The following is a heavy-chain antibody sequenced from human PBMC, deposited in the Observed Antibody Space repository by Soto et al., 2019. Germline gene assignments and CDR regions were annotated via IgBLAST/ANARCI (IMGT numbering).Heavy chain of an antibody. J-gene: IGHJ4*02. CDR3: TRFVAAAGHDY. V-gene: IGHV1-46*02. CDR2: ISPSGDNT. CDR1: AYTFDRYG. D-gene: IGHD6-13*01. Sequence: ASVKVSCKASAYTFDRYGISWVRQAPGQGLEWMGTISPSGDNTGYAQKFQGRVTMTRDTSTSTVYMELSSLRSEDTAVYYCTRFVAAAGHDYWGQGTLVTVSS.